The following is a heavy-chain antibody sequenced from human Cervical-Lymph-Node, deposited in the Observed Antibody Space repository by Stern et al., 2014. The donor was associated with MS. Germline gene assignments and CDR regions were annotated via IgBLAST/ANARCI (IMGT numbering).Heavy chain of an antibody. J-gene: IGHJ4*02. Sequence: VQLVQSGPEVKTPGESLKISCQASGYTFTSYWIGWVRQMPGKGLEWVSIYFPGGSDIRPSPSIHGQVPILADKSSTTAYLQWNNLMASAAAIYYCARQRYFDYWGQGTLVTVSS. CDR3: ARQRYFDY. CDR1: GYTFTSYW. CDR2: YFPGGSDI. V-gene: IGHV5-51*01.